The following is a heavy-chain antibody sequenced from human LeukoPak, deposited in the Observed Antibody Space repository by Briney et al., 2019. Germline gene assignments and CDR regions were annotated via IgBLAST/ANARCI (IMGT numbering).Heavy chain of an antibody. D-gene: IGHD6-13*01. CDR3: ARVIAAAGYLYYFDY. J-gene: IGHJ4*02. V-gene: IGHV1-18*01. CDR1: GYTFTSYG. CDR2: ISAYNGNT. Sequence: ASVKVSCKASGYTFTSYGISWVRQAPGQGLEWMGWISAYNGNTNYAQKLQGRVTTTTDTSTSTAYMELRSLRSDDTAVYYCARVIAAAGYLYYFDYWGQGTLVTVSS.